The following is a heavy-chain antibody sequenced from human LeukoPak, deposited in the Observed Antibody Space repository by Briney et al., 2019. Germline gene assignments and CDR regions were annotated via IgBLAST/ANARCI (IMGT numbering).Heavy chain of an antibody. CDR2: IYSGGST. CDR1: GFTVSSNY. CDR3: ARDHGGSYYYYGMDV. D-gene: IGHD1-26*01. J-gene: IGHJ6*02. Sequence: GGSLRLSCAASGFTVSSNYMSWVRQAPGKGLEWVSVIYSGGSTYYADSVKGRFTISRDNSKNTLYLQMNSLRAEDTAVYYCARDHGGSYYYYGMDVWGQGTTVIVSS. V-gene: IGHV3-66*01.